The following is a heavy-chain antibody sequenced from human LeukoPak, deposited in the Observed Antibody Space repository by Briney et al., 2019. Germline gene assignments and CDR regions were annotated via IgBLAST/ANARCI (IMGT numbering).Heavy chain of an antibody. Sequence: GGSLRLSCAASGFTVSSNYMSWVRQAPGKGLEGVSVIYSGGSTYYADSVKGRFTISRDNSKNTLYLQMNSLRAEDTAVYYCARAGITMVRGVIEDDYWGQGTLVTVSS. D-gene: IGHD3-10*01. CDR3: ARAGITMVRGVIEDDY. CDR2: IYSGGST. CDR1: GFTVSSNY. J-gene: IGHJ4*02. V-gene: IGHV3-66*01.